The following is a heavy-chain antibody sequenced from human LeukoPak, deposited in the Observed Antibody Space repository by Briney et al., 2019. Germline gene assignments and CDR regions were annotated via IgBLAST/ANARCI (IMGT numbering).Heavy chain of an antibody. J-gene: IGHJ3*02. D-gene: IGHD3-10*01. Sequence: GGSLRLSCAASGFTFSSYWMHWVRQVPGKGLVWVSRINSDGSSTSYADSVKGRFTISRDNAKNTLYVQMNSLRAEDSAVYYCSTGSGHAFDIWGRGTMVTVSS. CDR1: GFTFSSYW. V-gene: IGHV3-74*01. CDR3: STGSGHAFDI. CDR2: INSDGSST.